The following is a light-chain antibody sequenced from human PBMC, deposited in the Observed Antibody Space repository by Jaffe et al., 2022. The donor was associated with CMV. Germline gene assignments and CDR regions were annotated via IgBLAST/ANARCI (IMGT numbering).Light chain of an antibody. Sequence: EIVLTQSPDTLSSSPGERATLSCRASQSVSSDYLTWYQQKPGQAPRLLIYGASSRATGIPDRFSGWGSGTDFTLTISRLEPEDFAVYYCQQFHYSPYTFGRGTKLEIQ. J-gene: IGKJ2*01. CDR1: QSVSSDY. CDR3: QQFHYSPYT. CDR2: GAS. V-gene: IGKV3-20*01.